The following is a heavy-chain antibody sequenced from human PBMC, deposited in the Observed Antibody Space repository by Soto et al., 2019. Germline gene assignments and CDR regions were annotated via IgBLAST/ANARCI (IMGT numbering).Heavy chain of an antibody. CDR1: GGSISSSDYY. Sequence: SETLSLTCTVSGGSISSSDYYWGWIRQPPGKGLEYIGSVYYSGSTFYNPSLKSRVTISVDTSTNQFSLRLSSVTAADTAVYYCARDELLWFGDQGGFDYWGQGTLVTVSS. CDR2: VYYSGST. CDR3: ARDELLWFGDQGGFDY. J-gene: IGHJ4*02. D-gene: IGHD3-10*01. V-gene: IGHV4-39*02.